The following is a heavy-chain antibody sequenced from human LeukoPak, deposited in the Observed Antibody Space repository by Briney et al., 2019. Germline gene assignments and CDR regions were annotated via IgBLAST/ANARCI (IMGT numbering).Heavy chain of an antibody. J-gene: IGHJ4*02. CDR3: ARDRSYYDSRSHQGFDY. Sequence: GGSLRLSCAASGFTFSSYGMHRVRQAPGKGLEWVAVIWYDGSNQYYADSVKGRFTISRDNSKNTLYLQMNSLRAEDTAVYYCARDRSYYDSRSHQGFDYWGPGTLVTVSS. CDR2: IWYDGSNQ. V-gene: IGHV3-33*01. CDR1: GFTFSSYG. D-gene: IGHD3-10*01.